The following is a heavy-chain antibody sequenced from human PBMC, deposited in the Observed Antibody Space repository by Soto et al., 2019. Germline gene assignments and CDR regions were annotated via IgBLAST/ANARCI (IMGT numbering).Heavy chain of an antibody. CDR3: AKDLWGSSNWFDP. J-gene: IGHJ5*02. Sequence: GGSLRLSCAASGFTFRSYGMHWVRQAPGKGLEWVAVISYDGSNKYYADSVKGRFTISRDNFKNTLYLQMNSLRAEDTAVYYCAKDLWGSSNWFDPWGQGTLVTVSS. D-gene: IGHD3-16*01. CDR2: ISYDGSNK. CDR1: GFTFRSYG. V-gene: IGHV3-30*18.